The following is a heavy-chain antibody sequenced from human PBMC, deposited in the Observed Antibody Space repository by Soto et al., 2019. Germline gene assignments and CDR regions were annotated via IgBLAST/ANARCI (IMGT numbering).Heavy chain of an antibody. CDR2: ISNSGST. D-gene: IGHD4-4*01. V-gene: IGHV4-31*03. CDR1: GASISSGSYY. Sequence: QVQLQESGPGLVKPSQTLTLTCTVSGASISSGSYYWSWIRQLPGKGLEWIGYISNSGSTYYNPSLKSRVTISVDTSKNQCSLRVSSVTAADTAVYYCARAVYSNHVYWRQGTLVTVSS. J-gene: IGHJ4*02. CDR3: ARAVYSNHVY.